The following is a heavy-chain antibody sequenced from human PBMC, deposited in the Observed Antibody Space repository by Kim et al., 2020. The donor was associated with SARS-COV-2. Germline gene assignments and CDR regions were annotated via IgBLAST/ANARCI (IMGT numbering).Heavy chain of an antibody. D-gene: IGHD2-15*01. Sequence: DSVKGRFTISRDDSKNAVYLELSSLRDEDSAVYYCATECGTSGRCGYFDSWGQGTLVTVSS. CDR3: ATECGTSGRCGYFDS. J-gene: IGHJ4*02. V-gene: IGHV3-30*15.